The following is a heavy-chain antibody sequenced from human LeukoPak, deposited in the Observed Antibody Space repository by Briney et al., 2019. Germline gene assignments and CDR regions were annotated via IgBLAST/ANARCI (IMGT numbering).Heavy chain of an antibody. J-gene: IGHJ4*02. CDR2: INWNGGNT. Sequence: PGGSLRLSCAASGFTFDGYGMSWVRQAPGKGLEWVSGINWNGGNTGYADSVKGRFTISRDNAKNSLYLQMDSLRAEDTALYYCGRDLSGWYGPDYWGQGTLVTVSS. CDR3: GRDLSGWYGPDY. V-gene: IGHV3-20*04. D-gene: IGHD6-19*01. CDR1: GFTFDGYG.